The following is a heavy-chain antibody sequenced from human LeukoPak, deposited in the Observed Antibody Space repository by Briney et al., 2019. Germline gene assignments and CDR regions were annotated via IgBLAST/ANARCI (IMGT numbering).Heavy chain of an antibody. Sequence: GGSLRLSCAASGFTFSSYEMNWVRQAPGKGLEWVSYISSSGSTIYYADSVKGRFTISRDNAKNSLHLQMNSLRAEDTAVYYCTREENTALVTWFDYWGQGTLVTVSS. CDR3: TREENTALVTWFDY. J-gene: IGHJ4*02. V-gene: IGHV3-48*03. CDR1: GFTFSSYE. CDR2: ISSSGSTI. D-gene: IGHD5-18*01.